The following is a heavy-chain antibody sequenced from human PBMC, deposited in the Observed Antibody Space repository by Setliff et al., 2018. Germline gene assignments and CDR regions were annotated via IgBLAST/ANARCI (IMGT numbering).Heavy chain of an antibody. CDR1: GGSISSYY. Sequence: SETLSLTCTVPGGSISSYYWSWIRQPPGKELEYIGSVYHSGSTNYNPSLKSRVTISMDTSKNQFSLKVSSVTAADTAVYYCARPFSRREKFLLDYWGQGALVTVSS. V-gene: IGHV4-59*12. CDR2: VYHSGST. CDR3: ARPFSRREKFLLDY. J-gene: IGHJ4*02.